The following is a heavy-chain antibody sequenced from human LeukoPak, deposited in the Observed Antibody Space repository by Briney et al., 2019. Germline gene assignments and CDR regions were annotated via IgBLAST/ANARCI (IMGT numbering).Heavy chain of an antibody. CDR1: GYSFTSYG. CDR3: ARDRSSGSDYGDY. V-gene: IGHV1-18*01. J-gene: IGHJ4*02. CDR2: ISAYNGAT. Sequence: ASVKVSCKASGYSFTSYGITWVRQAPGQGLEWLGWISAYNGATKYAQRLQGRLTMTIDTSTNTAYMEVRSLTSDDTALYYCARDRSSGSDYGDYWGQGTLVTVSS. D-gene: IGHD1-26*01.